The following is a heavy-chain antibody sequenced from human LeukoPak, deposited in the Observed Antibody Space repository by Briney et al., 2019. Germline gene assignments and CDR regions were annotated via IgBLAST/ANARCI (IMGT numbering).Heavy chain of an antibody. CDR1: GFSFDDYA. Sequence: GGSLRLSCVASGFSFDDYAMHWVRQVPGKGLEWVSGITWNSAPIGYADSVKGRFTISRDNSKNSLYLQMNSLTVEDTAVYYCAKNRSGWYYLDYWGQGTLVTVSS. D-gene: IGHD6-19*01. CDR2: ITWNSAPI. V-gene: IGHV3-9*01. CDR3: AKNRSGWYYLDY. J-gene: IGHJ4*02.